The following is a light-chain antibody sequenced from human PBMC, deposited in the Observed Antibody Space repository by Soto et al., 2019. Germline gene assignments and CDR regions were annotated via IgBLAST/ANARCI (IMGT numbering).Light chain of an antibody. CDR3: AAWDDSLTGWV. Sequence: QSVLIQPPSASGPPGQRVTISCAGSSSNIGRNYVNWYQQLPGTAPKLLIYSDNERPSGAPDRFSGSKSGTSASLAISGLRSEDEADYYCAAWDDSLTGWVFGGGTKLTVL. CDR1: SSNIGRNY. CDR2: SDN. J-gene: IGLJ3*02. V-gene: IGLV1-47*02.